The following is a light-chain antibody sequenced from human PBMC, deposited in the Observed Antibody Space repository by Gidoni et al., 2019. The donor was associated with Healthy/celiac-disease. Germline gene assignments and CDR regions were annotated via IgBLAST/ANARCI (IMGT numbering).Light chain of an antibody. J-gene: IGKJ2*01. CDR3: QQYYSFPRT. CDR1: QGIRSY. CDR2: AAS. Sequence: VIWLTQSPSLLSASTGDRVTISCRMTQGIRSYLAWYQQKPGKAPELLIYAASTLQSGVPSRFSGSGSGTDFTLTISCLQSEDFATYYCQQYYSFPRTFGQGTKLEIK. V-gene: IGKV1D-8*01.